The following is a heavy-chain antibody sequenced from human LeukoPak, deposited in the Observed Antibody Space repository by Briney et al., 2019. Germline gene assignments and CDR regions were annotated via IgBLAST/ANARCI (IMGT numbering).Heavy chain of an antibody. J-gene: IGHJ6*02. CDR3: ASFLAVASFYYGMDV. Sequence: GGSLGLSCAASGFTFSSYSMNWVRQAPGKGLEWVSSISSSSSYIYYADSVKGRFTISRDNAKNSLYLQMDSLRAEDTAVYYCASFLAVASFYYGMDVWGQGTTVTVSS. D-gene: IGHD6-19*01. CDR1: GFTFSSYS. V-gene: IGHV3-21*01. CDR2: ISSSSSYI.